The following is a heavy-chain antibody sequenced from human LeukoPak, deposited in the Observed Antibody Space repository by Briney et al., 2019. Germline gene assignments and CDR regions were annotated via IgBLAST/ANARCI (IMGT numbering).Heavy chain of an antibody. J-gene: IGHJ4*02. V-gene: IGHV4-39*01. Sequence: SETLSLTCTVSGGSISSSSYYWGWIRQPPGKGLEWIGSIYYSGSTYYNPSLKSRVTISVDTSKNQFSLKLSSVTAADTAVYYCARTPLSIAARPLDYWGQGTLVTVSS. D-gene: IGHD6-6*01. CDR3: ARTPLSIAARPLDY. CDR2: IYYSGST. CDR1: GGSISSSSYY.